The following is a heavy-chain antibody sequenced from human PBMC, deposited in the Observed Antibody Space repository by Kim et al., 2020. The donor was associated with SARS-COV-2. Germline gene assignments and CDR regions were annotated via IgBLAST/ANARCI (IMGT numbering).Heavy chain of an antibody. D-gene: IGHD1-26*01. V-gene: IGHV3-74*01. CDR3: AWDGRTGIPAPSAFDI. CDR1: GFTFSTYW. J-gene: IGHJ3*02. CDR2: VNGDGTEE. Sequence: GGSLRLSCAASGFTFSTYWMHWVRQVPGKGLVWVSRVNGDGTEETYADSAKGRFTISRDNAKNTLYLQMNSLRAEETAVYYCAWDGRTGIPAPSAFDIWGRGTMVTVSS.